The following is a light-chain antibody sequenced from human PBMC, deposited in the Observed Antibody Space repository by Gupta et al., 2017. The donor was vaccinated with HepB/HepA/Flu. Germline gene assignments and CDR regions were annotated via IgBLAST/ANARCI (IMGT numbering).Light chain of an antibody. J-gene: IGLJ2*01. V-gene: IGLV3-19*01. CDR3: NSRDSSGNQGV. CDR2: GKN. CDR1: SLRSYY. Sequence: SSELTQDPAVSVALGQTVRITCQGDSLRSYYASWYQQKPGQAPVLGIYGKNNRPSGIPDRFSGSSSGNTASLTITGAQAEDEADYYCNSRDSSGNQGVFGGGTKLTVL.